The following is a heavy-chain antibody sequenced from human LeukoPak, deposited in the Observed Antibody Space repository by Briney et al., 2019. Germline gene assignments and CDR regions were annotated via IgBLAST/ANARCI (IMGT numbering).Heavy chain of an antibody. CDR3: ARATSYDFWSGQYFDY. V-gene: IGHV3-21*01. CDR1: GFTFSSYS. CDR2: ISSSSSYI. Sequence: GGSLRLSCAASGFTFSSYSMNWVRQAPGKGLEWVSSISSSSSYIYYADSVKGRFTISRDNAKNSLYLQMNSLRAEDTAVYYCARATSYDFWSGQYFDYWGQGTLVTVSS. J-gene: IGHJ4*02. D-gene: IGHD3-3*01.